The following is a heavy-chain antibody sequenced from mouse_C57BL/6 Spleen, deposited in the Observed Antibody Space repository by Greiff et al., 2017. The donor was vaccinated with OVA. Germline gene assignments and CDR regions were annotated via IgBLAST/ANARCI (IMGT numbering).Heavy chain of an antibody. J-gene: IGHJ2*01. CDR3: ARGGSSGPGYFDY. D-gene: IGHD3-2*02. Sequence: QVHVKQSGAELVKPGASVKISCKASGYAFSSYWMNWVKQRPGKGLEWIGQIYPGDGDTNYNGKFKGKATLTADKSSSTAYMQLSSLTSEDSAVYVCARGGSSGPGYFDYWGQGTTLTVAS. CDR1: GYAFSSYW. V-gene: IGHV1-80*01. CDR2: IYPGDGDT.